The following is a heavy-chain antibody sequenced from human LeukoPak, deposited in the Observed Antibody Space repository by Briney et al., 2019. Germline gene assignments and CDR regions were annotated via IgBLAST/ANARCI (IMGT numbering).Heavy chain of an antibody. CDR2: IYYSGST. D-gene: IGHD3-22*01. V-gene: IGHV4-61*01. CDR3: ARAYYYDSSGNYYGPYYYGMDV. CDR1: GGSVSSGSYY. J-gene: IGHJ6*02. Sequence: TSETLSLTCTVSGGSVSSGSYYWSWIRQPPGKGLEWIGYIYYSGSTNYNPSLKSRVTISVDTSKNQFSLKLSSVTAADTAVYYCARAYYYDSSGNYYGPYYYGMDVWGQGTTVTVSS.